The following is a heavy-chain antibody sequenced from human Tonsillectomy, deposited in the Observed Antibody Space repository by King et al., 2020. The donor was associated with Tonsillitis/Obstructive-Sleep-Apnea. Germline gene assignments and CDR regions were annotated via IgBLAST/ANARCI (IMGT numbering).Heavy chain of an antibody. V-gene: IGHV4-34*01. CDR1: GGSFSGYY. J-gene: IGHJ6*03. CDR3: ARVHDIVVVPATVRFMDV. D-gene: IGHD2-2*01. Sequence: VQLQQWGAGLLKPSETLSLTCAVYGGSFSGYYWSWIRQPPGKGLEWIGEFNHSGSTNYIPSLKSRVTISVDTSKNQFSLKLSSVTAADTAVYYCARVHDIVVVPATVRFMDVWGKGTTVTVSS. CDR2: FNHSGST.